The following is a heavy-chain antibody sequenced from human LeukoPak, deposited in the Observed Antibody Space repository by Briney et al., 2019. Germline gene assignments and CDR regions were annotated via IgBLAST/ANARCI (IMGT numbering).Heavy chain of an antibody. J-gene: IGHJ2*01. D-gene: IGHD2-2*01. CDR1: SGSISTSNYY. V-gene: IGHV4-39*07. CDR3: ARGVLAPHGLVVPAATDWYFDL. Sequence: PSETLSLTCTVSSGSISTSNYYWGWVRQPPGKALEWIGNIFYSGSTYYSPSLKSRVTMSVDTSKNQFSLKLSSVTAADTAVYYCARGVLAPHGLVVPAATDWYFDLWGRGTLVTVSS. CDR2: IFYSGST.